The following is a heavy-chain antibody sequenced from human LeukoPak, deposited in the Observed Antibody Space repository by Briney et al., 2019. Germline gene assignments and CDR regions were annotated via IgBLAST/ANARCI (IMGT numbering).Heavy chain of an antibody. Sequence: SETLSLTCTVSGGSISSYYWTWIRQPPGKGLEWIGYVFYTGSTNYNPSLKSRVTISVDTSKNQFSLRLSSMTAADTAVCYCARTAGRGVDDAFDIWGQGTMVTVSS. V-gene: IGHV4-59*08. CDR3: ARTAGRGVDDAFDI. J-gene: IGHJ3*02. CDR2: VFYTGST. D-gene: IGHD6-19*01. CDR1: GGSISSYY.